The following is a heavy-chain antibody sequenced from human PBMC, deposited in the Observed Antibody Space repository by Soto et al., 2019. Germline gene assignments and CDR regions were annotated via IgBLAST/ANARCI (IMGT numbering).Heavy chain of an antibody. V-gene: IGHV3-23*01. CDR2: ISGSGGST. Sequence: GGSLRLSCAASGFTFSSYAMSWVRQAPGKGLEWVSAISGSGGSTYYADSVKGRFTISRDNSKNTLYLQMNSLRAEDTAVYYCAKDAERVGGVSTYYYDSSAVFDIWGQGTMVTVSS. CDR3: AKDAERVGGVSTYYYDSSAVFDI. D-gene: IGHD3-22*01. CDR1: GFTFSSYA. J-gene: IGHJ3*02.